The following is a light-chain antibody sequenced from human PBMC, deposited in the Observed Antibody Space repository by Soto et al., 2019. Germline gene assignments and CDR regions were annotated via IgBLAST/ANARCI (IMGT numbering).Light chain of an antibody. CDR3: LLDFRYFWA. CDR2: AAS. V-gene: IGKV1-6*01. Sequence: AIHLPQPPSPLSASVGDRVTITSRASKAIRTALGWFQQKPGKVPNLLIYAASILQSGVPSRFSGSGSGTDFTLTISSLQPEDFATYYCLLDFRYFWAFGQGTKVEIK. CDR1: KAIRTA. J-gene: IGKJ1*01.